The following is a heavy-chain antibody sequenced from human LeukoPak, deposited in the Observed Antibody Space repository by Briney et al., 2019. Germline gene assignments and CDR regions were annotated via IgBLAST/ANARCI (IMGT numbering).Heavy chain of an antibody. Sequence: GKSLRLSCAASGFSFGSYGLSWVRQAPGMGLQWVAFISGHTGTTRYADSVEGRFTISRDNAKNSLYLQMSSLRAEDTAVYYCARDLDSGNYFFAYWGQGTPVIVSS. J-gene: IGHJ4*02. CDR2: ISGHTGTT. D-gene: IGHD3-22*01. CDR1: GFSFGSYG. CDR3: ARDLDSGNYFFAY. V-gene: IGHV3-48*04.